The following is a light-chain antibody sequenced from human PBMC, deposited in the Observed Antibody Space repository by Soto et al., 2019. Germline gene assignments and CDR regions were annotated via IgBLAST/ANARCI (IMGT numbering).Light chain of an antibody. V-gene: IGKV3-20*01. CDR2: GAS. Sequence: EIVLTQSPGTLSLSPGERATLSCRASQSVSSSYLAWYQHKPGQAPRLLIYGASSRATGSQDRFSGSGSGTDFTLTISRLEPEDFAVYYCQQYGRSPPWTFGQGTKVEIK. CDR3: QQYGRSPPWT. CDR1: QSVSSSY. J-gene: IGKJ1*01.